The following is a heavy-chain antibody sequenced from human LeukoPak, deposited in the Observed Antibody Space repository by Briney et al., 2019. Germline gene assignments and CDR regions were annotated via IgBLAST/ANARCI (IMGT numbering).Heavy chain of an antibody. D-gene: IGHD3-22*01. CDR2: IYSGGST. V-gene: IGHV3-66*02. Sequence: PGGSLRLSCAASGFTVMSWVRQAPGKGLEWVSVIYSGGSTYYADSVKGRFTISRDNSKNTLYLQMNSLRAEDTAVYYCAREGISNDGRGYNYGSFNYWAQEPLAPVSS. CDR1: GFTV. J-gene: IGHJ4*02. CDR3: AREGISNDGRGYNYGSFNY.